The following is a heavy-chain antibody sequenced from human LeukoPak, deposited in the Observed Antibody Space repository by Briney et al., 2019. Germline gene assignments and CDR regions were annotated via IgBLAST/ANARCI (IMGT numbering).Heavy chain of an antibody. J-gene: IGHJ4*02. CDR3: ARVPGFCSSNSCYKMTIPFDY. CDR2: ISYDGNKK. V-gene: IGHV3-30-3*01. CDR1: GFTFSSYS. D-gene: IGHD2-2*02. Sequence: GGSLRLSCAASGFTFSSYSMHWVRQAPGKGLEWVAVISYDGNKKYDAESVKGRFTISRDNSENTQYLQMNSLTTEDTAVYYCARVPGFCSSNSCYKMTIPFDYWGQGTLVTVSS.